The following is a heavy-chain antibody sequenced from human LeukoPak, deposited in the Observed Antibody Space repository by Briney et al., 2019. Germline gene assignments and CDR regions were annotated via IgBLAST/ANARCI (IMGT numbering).Heavy chain of an antibody. CDR1: GLTISSHW. D-gene: IGHD1-26*01. Sequence: SGGSLRLSCAASGLTISSHWMHWVRQAPGKGLEWISGISGSGASTYYADSVKGRFTISRDDSRNTLYLQMNSLRGDDTAVYYCAKDVGKWESLHFFDYWGQGTLVTVSS. J-gene: IGHJ4*02. CDR3: AKDVGKWESLHFFDY. V-gene: IGHV3-23*01. CDR2: ISGSGAST.